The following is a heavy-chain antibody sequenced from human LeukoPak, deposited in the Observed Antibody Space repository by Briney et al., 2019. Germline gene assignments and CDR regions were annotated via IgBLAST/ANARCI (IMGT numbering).Heavy chain of an antibody. J-gene: IGHJ4*02. V-gene: IGHV3-7*01. D-gene: IGHD5/OR15-5a*01. CDR2: IKQDGSEK. Sequence: PGGSLRLSCAASGFTFSDYYMSWVRQAPGKGLEWVANIKQDGSEKYYVDSVKGRFTISRDNAKNSLYLQVNSLRAGDTAVYYCARVVLRRLDYWGQGTLVTVSS. CDR3: ARVVLRRLDY. CDR1: GFTFSDYY.